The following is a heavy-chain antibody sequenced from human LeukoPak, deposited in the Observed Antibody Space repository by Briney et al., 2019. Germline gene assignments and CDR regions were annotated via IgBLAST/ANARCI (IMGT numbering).Heavy chain of an antibody. V-gene: IGHV1-2*06. CDR1: GYTFTGYY. CDR2: ITPNSGGT. D-gene: IGHD3-10*01. CDR3: ARDREYGSGSYHD. Sequence: ASVKVSCKASGYTFTGYYMHWVRQAPGQGLEWMGRITPNSGGTNYAQKFQGRVTMTTDTSTSTAYMELGSLRSDDTAVYYCARDREYGSGSYHDWGQGTLVIVSS. J-gene: IGHJ4*02.